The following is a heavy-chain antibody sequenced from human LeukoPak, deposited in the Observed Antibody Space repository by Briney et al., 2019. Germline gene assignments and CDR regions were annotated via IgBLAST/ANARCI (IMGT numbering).Heavy chain of an antibody. J-gene: IGHJ4*02. D-gene: IGHD4-17*01. Sequence: GGSLRLSCVASGFTFSNYWMHWVRQAPGKGLVWVSRIDIDGSSTSYADSVKGRFTISRDNAKNTLYLQMNSLRAEDTAVYYCATSMMTTVTTGYFDYWGQGTLVTVSS. CDR3: ATSMMTTVTTGYFDY. V-gene: IGHV3-74*01. CDR2: IDIDGSST. CDR1: GFTFSNYW.